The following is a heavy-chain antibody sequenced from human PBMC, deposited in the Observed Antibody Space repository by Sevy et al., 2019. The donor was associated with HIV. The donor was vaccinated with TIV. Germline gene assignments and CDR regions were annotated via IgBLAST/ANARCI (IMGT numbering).Heavy chain of an antibody. Sequence: GGSLRLSCAASGFIFSDYYMNWIRQAPGKGLEWVSYISSTSGSDIYYADSVKGRFTISRDNAKNSLYLQMNSLRAEDTAVYYCAREDIVSPDAFDIWGQRTMVTVSS. CDR2: ISSTSGSDI. J-gene: IGHJ3*02. CDR3: AREDIVSPDAFDI. V-gene: IGHV3-11*01. CDR1: GFIFSDYY. D-gene: IGHD2-15*01.